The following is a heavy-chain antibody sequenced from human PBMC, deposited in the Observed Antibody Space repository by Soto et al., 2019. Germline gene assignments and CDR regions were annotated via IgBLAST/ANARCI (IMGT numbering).Heavy chain of an antibody. CDR3: ASMITFGGVDY. D-gene: IGHD3-16*01. Sequence: SETLSLTCAVSGGSISSGGYSWSWIRQPPGKGLEWIGYIYHSGSTYYNPSLKSRVTISVDRSKNQFSLKLSSVTAADTAVYYCASMITFGGVDYWGQGTLVTVSS. CDR1: GGSISSGGYS. V-gene: IGHV4-30-2*01. J-gene: IGHJ4*02. CDR2: IYHSGST.